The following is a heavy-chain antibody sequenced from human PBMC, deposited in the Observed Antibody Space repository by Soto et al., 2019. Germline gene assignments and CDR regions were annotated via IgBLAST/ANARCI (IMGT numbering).Heavy chain of an antibody. CDR2: ISAYNGNT. CDR1: GYTFTVYG. V-gene: IGHV1-18*01. Sequence: QVQLVQSGAEVKKPGDSVKVSCKASGYTFTVYGIGWVRQAPGQGLEWMGWISAYNGNTNYAQNLQGRVTMTTDTSTSTAHMELRGMRSDDTAVYYGARVSQDDSSGYYFRYFDLWGRGTLVTVSS. CDR3: ARVSQDDSSGYYFRYFDL. J-gene: IGHJ2*01. D-gene: IGHD3-22*01.